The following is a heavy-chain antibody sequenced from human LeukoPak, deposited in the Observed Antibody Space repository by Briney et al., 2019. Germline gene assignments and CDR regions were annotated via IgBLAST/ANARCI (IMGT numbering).Heavy chain of an antibody. CDR3: ASKLDPGSGSYFWFDP. D-gene: IGHD3-10*01. CDR2: ISAYNGNT. V-gene: IGHV1-18*01. Sequence: ASVKVSCKASGYTFTSYGISWVRQAPGQGLEWMGWISAYNGNTNYAQKLQGRVTMTTDTSTSTAYMELRSLRSDDTAVYYCASKLDPGSGSYFWFDPWGQGTLVTVSS. CDR1: GYTFTSYG. J-gene: IGHJ5*02.